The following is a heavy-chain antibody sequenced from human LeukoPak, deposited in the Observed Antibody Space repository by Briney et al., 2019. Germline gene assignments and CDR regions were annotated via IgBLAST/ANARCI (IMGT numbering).Heavy chain of an antibody. J-gene: IGHJ4*02. D-gene: IGHD2-2*01. CDR3: ARDNLEASWGSPGDY. V-gene: IGHV1-2*02. Sequence: ASVKVSCKASGYTFTDYYLHWVRQAPGQGLEWMGWINPNSGGTNYAQKFQGRVTLTRDMSMSTAYMEISRLTSDDTAVYYCARDNLEASWGSPGDYWGQGTLVTVSS. CDR2: INPNSGGT. CDR1: GYTFTDYY.